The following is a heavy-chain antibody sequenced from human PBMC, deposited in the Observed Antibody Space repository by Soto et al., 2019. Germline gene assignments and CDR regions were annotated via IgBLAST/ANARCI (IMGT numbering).Heavy chain of an antibody. D-gene: IGHD1-26*01. V-gene: IGHV3-74*01. CDR2: INSDGTRT. J-gene: IGHJ5*01. CDR3: ARVATGSYDWFDS. CDR1: KFTFSNYW. Sequence: EAQLVESGGDLVQPGGSLRLSCAASKFTFSNYWMHWVRQAPGKGLMWVSRINSDGTRTAYADSVKGRFTISRDNTKDTLFLDMDGLRAEDTAVYYCARVATGSYDWFDSWGQGTLVTVSS.